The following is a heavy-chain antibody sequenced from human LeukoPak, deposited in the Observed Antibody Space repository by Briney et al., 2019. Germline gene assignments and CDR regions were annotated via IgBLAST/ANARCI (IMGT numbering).Heavy chain of an antibody. V-gene: IGHV3-74*01. D-gene: IGHD2-2*01. J-gene: IGHJ3*02. CDR3: VREGLACSGSTCYLAAFDN. CDR2: FKSEGSST. CDR1: GITFRNYW. Sequence: GGSLRLSCAASGITFRNYWMHWVRQAPGKGLGVVSRFKSEGSSTAYAQPVKARFTISRDTATNSLYLQMSSLRAEDTAVYYCVREGLACSGSTCYLAAFDNWGQGTMVTVSS.